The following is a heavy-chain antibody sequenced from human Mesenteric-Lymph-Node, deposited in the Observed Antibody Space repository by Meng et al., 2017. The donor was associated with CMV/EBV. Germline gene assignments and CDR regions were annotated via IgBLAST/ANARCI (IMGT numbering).Heavy chain of an antibody. CDR3: ASGTLQDYYYYGMDV. V-gene: IGHV1-2*02. Sequence: ASVKVSCKASGYTFIDYYMHWVRQAPGQGLEWMGWISPNSGDTNYAQKFQGSVSMTGDTSISTVYMELSRLRSDDTAVYYCASGTLQDYYYYGMDVWGQGTTATVSS. CDR1: GYTFIDYY. J-gene: IGHJ6*02. D-gene: IGHD1-26*01. CDR2: ISPNSGDT.